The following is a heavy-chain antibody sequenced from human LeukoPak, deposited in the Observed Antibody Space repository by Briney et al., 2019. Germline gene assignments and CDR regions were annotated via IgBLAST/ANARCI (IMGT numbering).Heavy chain of an antibody. V-gene: IGHV3-7*01. CDR1: GFTFSSYW. CDR2: IKQDGSEK. CDR3: ARDSSPQQQLVTASSLDY. J-gene: IGHJ4*02. Sequence: GGSLRLSCAASGFTFSSYWMSWVRQAPGKGLEWVANIKQDGSEKYYVDSVKGRFTISRDNAKNSLYLQMSSLRAEDTAVYYCARDSSPQQQLVTASSLDYWGQGTLVTASS. D-gene: IGHD6-13*01.